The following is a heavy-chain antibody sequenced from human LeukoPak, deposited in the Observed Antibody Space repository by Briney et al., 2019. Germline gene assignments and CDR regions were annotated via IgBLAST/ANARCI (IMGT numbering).Heavy chain of an antibody. CDR3: ATIVVPAAIGVFAFDV. CDR2: INPNSGDT. Sequence: GASVKVSCKASGYTFIGYYLHWVRQAPGPGLEWMGWINPNSGDTNYGQKVQGRVTMTRDTSISTAFMELSSLRSDDTAVYYCATIVVPAAIGVFAFDVWGPGTLVTVS. CDR1: GYTFIGYY. D-gene: IGHD2-2*01. V-gene: IGHV1-2*02. J-gene: IGHJ3*01.